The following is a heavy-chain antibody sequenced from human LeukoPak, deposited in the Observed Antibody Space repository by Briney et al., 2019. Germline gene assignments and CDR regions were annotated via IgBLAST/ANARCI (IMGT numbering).Heavy chain of an antibody. J-gene: IGHJ4*02. Sequence: GRSLRLSCAASGFPFNIYALHWVRQAPGKGLERVAVISYDGSNKYYADSVKGRFTISRDNSKNTLYLQMNSLRAEDTAVYYCARECYAADGSFDYWGQGTLVTVSS. CDR1: GFPFNIYA. D-gene: IGHD2-2*01. CDR2: ISYDGSNK. CDR3: ARECYAADGSFDY. V-gene: IGHV3-30*04.